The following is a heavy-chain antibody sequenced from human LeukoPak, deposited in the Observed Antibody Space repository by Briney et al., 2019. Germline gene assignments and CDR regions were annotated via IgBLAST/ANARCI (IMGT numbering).Heavy chain of an antibody. CDR1: GFTFGSHA. Sequence: PGGSLRLSCAASGFTFGSHAMSWVRQAPGKGLEWVSGISGRGTTTYYADSVKGRFTISRDNSKNTLFLQMNSLRAEDTAVYYCAKDRGDVWGKGTTVTVSS. CDR2: ISGRGTTT. J-gene: IGHJ6*04. CDR3: AKDRGDV. V-gene: IGHV3-23*01.